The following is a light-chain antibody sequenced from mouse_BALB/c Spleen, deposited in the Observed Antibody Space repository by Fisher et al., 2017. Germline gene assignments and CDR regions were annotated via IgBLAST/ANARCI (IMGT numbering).Light chain of an antibody. Sequence: IVMIQSTAIMSASPGEKVTMTCSASSSVSYMHWYQQKSGTSPKRWIYDTSKLASGVPARFSGSGSGTSYSLTISSMEAEDAATYYCHQRSSYPTFGAGTKLELK. CDR2: DTS. CDR3: HQRSSYPT. V-gene: IGKV4-70*01. CDR1: SSVSY. J-gene: IGKJ5*01.